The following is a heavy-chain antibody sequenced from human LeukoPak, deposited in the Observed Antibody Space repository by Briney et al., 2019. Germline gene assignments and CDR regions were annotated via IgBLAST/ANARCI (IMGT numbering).Heavy chain of an antibody. CDR1: GDSINNYY. CDR3: ARRGWLDAFDI. J-gene: IGHJ3*02. D-gene: IGHD6-19*01. CDR2: VHYSGST. Sequence: SETLSHTCTVSGDSINNYYWSWIRQPPGKGLEWIGYVHYSGSTNYNPSLKSGVTISVDTSKKHFSLKLNSVTAADTAVYYCARRGWLDAFDIWGQGTMVSVSS. V-gene: IGHV4-59*08.